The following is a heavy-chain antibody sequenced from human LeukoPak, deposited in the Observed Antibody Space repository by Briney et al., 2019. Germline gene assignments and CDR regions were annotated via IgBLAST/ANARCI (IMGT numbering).Heavy chain of an antibody. J-gene: IGHJ4*02. CDR3: ARGIAAAGIDY. Sequence: PSETLSLTCTVSGGSISSYYWSWIRQPPGKGLEWIGYIYYSGSTNCNPSLKSRVTISVDTSKNQFSLKLSSVTAADTAVYCCARGIAAAGIDYWGQGTLVTVSS. CDR2: IYYSGST. D-gene: IGHD6-13*01. V-gene: IGHV4-59*01. CDR1: GGSISSYY.